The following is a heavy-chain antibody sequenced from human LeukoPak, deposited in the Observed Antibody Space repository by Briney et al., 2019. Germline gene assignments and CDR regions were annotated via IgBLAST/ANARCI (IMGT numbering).Heavy chain of an antibody. CDR3: ARDQISTVTPLYYFDY. Sequence: PRRSLRLSCAASGFTFSSYAMHWVRQAPGKGLEWVAVISYDGSNKYYADSVKGRFTISRDNSKNTLYLQMNSLRAEDTAVYYCARDQISTVTPLYYFDYWGQGTLVTVSS. V-gene: IGHV3-30*01. CDR1: GFTFSSYA. D-gene: IGHD4-11*01. J-gene: IGHJ4*02. CDR2: ISYDGSNK.